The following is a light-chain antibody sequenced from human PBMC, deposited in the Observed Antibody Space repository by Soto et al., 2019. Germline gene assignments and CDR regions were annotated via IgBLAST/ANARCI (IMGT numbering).Light chain of an antibody. J-gene: IGLJ1*01. V-gene: IGLV2-14*01. CDR1: SSDVGGYKY. CDR2: DVS. Sequence: QSVLTHPASVSGSPGQSISISCTGTSSDVGGYKYVSWYQQHPGKAPKLMIYDVSSRPSGVSNRFSGSKSGNTASLTISGLQAEDEADYYCSSYTSISLYVFGTGTKLTVL. CDR3: SSYTSISLYV.